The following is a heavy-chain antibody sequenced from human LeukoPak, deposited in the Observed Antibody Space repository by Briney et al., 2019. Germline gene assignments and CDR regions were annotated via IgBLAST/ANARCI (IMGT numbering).Heavy chain of an antibody. Sequence: LSETLSLTCTVSGGSISSSSYYWGWIRRPPGKGLEWIGSIYYSGSTYYNPSLKSRVTISVDTSKNQFSLKLSSVTAADTAVYYCARRPHYFAFDYWGQGTLVTVSS. CDR3: ARRPHYFAFDY. CDR2: IYYSGST. CDR1: GGSISSSSYY. J-gene: IGHJ4*02. D-gene: IGHD2-21*01. V-gene: IGHV4-39*01.